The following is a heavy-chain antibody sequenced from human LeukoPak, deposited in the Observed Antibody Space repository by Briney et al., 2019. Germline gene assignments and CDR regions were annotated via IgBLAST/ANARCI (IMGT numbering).Heavy chain of an antibody. CDR2: ISYDGSNK. J-gene: IGHJ4*02. CDR1: GFTFSSYA. CDR3: ARSDLGEAFDY. V-gene: IGHV3-30*04. D-gene: IGHD3-10*01. Sequence: GGSLRLSCAASGFTFSSYAMHWVRQAPGKGLEWVAVISYDGSNKYYAYSVKGRFTISRDNSKNTLYLQMNSLRAEDTAVYYCARSDLGEAFDYWGQGTLVTVSS.